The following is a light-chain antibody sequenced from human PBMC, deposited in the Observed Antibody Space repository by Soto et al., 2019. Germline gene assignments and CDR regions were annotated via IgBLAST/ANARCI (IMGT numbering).Light chain of an antibody. V-gene: IGKV3-20*01. J-gene: IGKJ4*01. CDR3: QQYGDPVT. Sequence: EIVLTQSPGTLSLSPGERATLSCRASQSVNSNYLAWYQQKPGQAPRVLIYGASSRDTGIPDRFRVSGSGTDFTLTISTLEPEDFAVYYCQQYGDPVTFGVGTKVEIK. CDR1: QSVNSNY. CDR2: GAS.